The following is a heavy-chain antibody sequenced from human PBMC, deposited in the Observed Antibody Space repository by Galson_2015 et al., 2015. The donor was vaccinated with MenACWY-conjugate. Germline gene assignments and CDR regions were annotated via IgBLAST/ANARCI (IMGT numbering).Heavy chain of an antibody. Sequence: SLRLSCAAFEFTFRSYAMSWVRQAPGRGLEWVSAISAGGDNTYYADSVKGRFTISRDNSKNTLYLQMSSLRAEDTAVYYCAKKGGPYGDSSHMDYWGQGTLVTVSS. CDR2: ISAGGDNT. CDR3: AKKGGPYGDSSHMDY. V-gene: IGHV3-23*01. J-gene: IGHJ4*02. D-gene: IGHD4-17*01. CDR1: EFTFRSYA.